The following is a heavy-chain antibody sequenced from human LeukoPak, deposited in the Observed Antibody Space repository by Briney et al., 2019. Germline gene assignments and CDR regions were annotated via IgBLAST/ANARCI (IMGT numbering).Heavy chain of an antibody. CDR3: AREIATSGGNSRAFDY. D-gene: IGHD4-23*01. J-gene: IGHJ4*02. CDR1: VGSIGSYY. V-gene: IGHV4-59*12. Sequence: SETLSLTCTVSVGSIGSYYWSWIRQPPGKGLEWIGYIYYSGSTDSNPSLKSRVTMSVDTSKNQFSLKLTSVTAADTAVYYCAREIATSGGNSRAFDYWGQGTLVTVSS. CDR2: IYYSGST.